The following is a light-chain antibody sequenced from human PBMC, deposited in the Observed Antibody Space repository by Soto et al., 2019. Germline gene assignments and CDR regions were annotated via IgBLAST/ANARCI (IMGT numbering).Light chain of an antibody. CDR3: GTWDSSLSAHAV. CDR1: SSNSGNNY. V-gene: IGLV1-51*01. J-gene: IGLJ7*01. CDR2: DNN. Sequence: QSVLTQPPSVSAAPGQKVTISCSGSSSNSGNNYVSWYQQLPGTAPKLLIYDNNKRPSGIPDRFSGSKSGTSATLGITGLQTGDEADYYCGTWDSSLSAHAVFGGGTQLTVL.